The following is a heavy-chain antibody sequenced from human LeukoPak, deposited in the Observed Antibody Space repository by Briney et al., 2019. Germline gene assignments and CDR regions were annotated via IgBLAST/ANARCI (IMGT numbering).Heavy chain of an antibody. CDR1: GFTFDDYA. CDR3: AKGNSGSYSGGGGGYYFDY. Sequence: PGGSLRLSCAASGFTFDDYAMHWVRQAPGKGLEWVSGISGNSGSIGYADSVKGRFTISRDNAKNSLYLQMNSLRAEDTALYYCAKGNSGSYSGGGGGYYFDYWGQGTLVTVSS. D-gene: IGHD1-26*01. V-gene: IGHV3-9*01. CDR2: ISGNSGSI. J-gene: IGHJ4*02.